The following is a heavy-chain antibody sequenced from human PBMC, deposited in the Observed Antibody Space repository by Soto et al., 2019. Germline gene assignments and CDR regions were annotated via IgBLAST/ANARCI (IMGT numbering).Heavy chain of an antibody. J-gene: IGHJ3*01. CDR1: GFTFDYYW. Sequence: EVQLGESGGGLVQPGESLRLSCAASGFTFDYYWMHWVRQAPGKGLVWVSRVDSDGTTTTYADSVKGRFTISRDNARNTVSLQMSSLRAEDTAIYYCARGDRGGFDLWGHGTVVTVSS. V-gene: IGHV3-74*01. D-gene: IGHD3-10*01. CDR2: VDSDGTTT. CDR3: ARGDRGGFDL.